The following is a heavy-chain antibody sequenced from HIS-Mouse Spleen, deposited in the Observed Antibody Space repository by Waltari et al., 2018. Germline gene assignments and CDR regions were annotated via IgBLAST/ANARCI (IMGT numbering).Heavy chain of an antibody. V-gene: IGHV3-21*01. CDR2: ISSSSSYI. CDR1: GFTFSSYS. J-gene: IGHJ4*02. D-gene: IGHD4-17*01. Sequence: EVQLVESWGGLVKPGGSLRLSCAASGFTFSSYSMNWVRQAPGKGLGWVSSISSSSSYIDYADSVKGRFTISRDNAKNSLYLQMNSLRAEDTAVYYCARDPYGGNSYFDYWGQGTLVTVSS. CDR3: ARDPYGGNSYFDY.